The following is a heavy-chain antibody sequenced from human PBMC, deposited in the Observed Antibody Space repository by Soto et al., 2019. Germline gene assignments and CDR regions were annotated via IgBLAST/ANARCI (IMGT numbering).Heavy chain of an antibody. CDR3: ARDLPTYCSSTNCYHWGNWFDP. CDR1: GFAFNDYV. D-gene: IGHD2-2*01. V-gene: IGHV3-30-3*01. CDR2: ISYDGSDI. Sequence: GGSLRLSCATSGFAFNDYVMHWVRQAPGKGLEWVSLISYDGSDISYADSVKGRFTISRDNSKNTLFLQMNSLRPEDTAMYFCARDLPTYCSSTNCYHWGNWFDPWGQGTLVTVSS. J-gene: IGHJ5*02.